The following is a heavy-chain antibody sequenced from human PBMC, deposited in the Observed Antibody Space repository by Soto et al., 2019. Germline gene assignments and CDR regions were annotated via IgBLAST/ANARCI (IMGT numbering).Heavy chain of an antibody. J-gene: IGHJ6*02. CDR3: ASVWRRLLSSYYGMDV. CDR1: GASFRVYY. Sequence: ETLSLTCSVYGASFRVYYWSWIRQPPGKGLEWIGEINHSGSTNYNPSLKSRVTISVDTSKNQFSLKLSSVTAADTAVYYCASVWRRLLSSYYGMDVWGQGTTVTVSS. V-gene: IGHV4-34*01. CDR2: INHSGST. D-gene: IGHD3-3*01.